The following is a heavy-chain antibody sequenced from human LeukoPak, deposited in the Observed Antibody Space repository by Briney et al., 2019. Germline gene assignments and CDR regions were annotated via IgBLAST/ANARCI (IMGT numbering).Heavy chain of an antibody. CDR3: ARAAAADLANYFDY. V-gene: IGHV1-2*02. J-gene: IGHJ4*02. CDR2: ISPNTFGT. D-gene: IGHD6-13*01. CDR1: GFTFSGYY. Sequence: GASVKVSCKASGFTFSGYYMHWVRQAPGQGLEWMSWISPNTFGTNYAQNFQGRVTMTRDTSISTAYMEVSRLRSDDTAVYYCARAAAADLANYFDYWGQGTLVTVSS.